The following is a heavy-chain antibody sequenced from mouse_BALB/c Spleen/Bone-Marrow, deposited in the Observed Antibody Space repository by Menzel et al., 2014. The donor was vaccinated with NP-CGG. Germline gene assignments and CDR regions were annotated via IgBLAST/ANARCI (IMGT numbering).Heavy chain of an antibody. V-gene: IGHV1-7*01. J-gene: IGHJ2*01. CDR1: GYTFTNYW. CDR2: INPSTGYT. CDR3: ARIYYYGRDY. Sequence: VQLQQSGAELAKPGASVKMSCKASGYTFTNYWMHWVKQRPGQGLEWIGYINPSTGYTEYNQKFKDKATLTADKSSSTAYMQLSSLTSEDSAVYCCARIYYYGRDYWGQGTTLTVSS. D-gene: IGHD1-1*01.